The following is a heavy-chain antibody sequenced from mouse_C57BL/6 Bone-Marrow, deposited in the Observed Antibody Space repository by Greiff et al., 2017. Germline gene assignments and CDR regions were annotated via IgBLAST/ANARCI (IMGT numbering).Heavy chain of an antibody. CDR2: ISTYYGDA. V-gene: IGHV1-67*01. CDR3: ARLIYYGNRYAMDY. CDR1: GYTFTDYA. J-gene: IGHJ4*01. D-gene: IGHD2-1*01. Sequence: VKLQESGPELVRPGVSVKISCKGSGYTFTDYAMHWVKQSHAKSLAWIGVISTYYGDASYNQKFKDKATMTVDKSSSTAYMELARLTSEDSAVYYCARLIYYGNRYAMDYWGQGTSVTGSS.